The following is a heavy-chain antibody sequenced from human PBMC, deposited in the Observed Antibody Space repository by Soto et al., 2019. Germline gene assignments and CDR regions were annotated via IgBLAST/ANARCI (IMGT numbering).Heavy chain of an antibody. CDR1: GCSFASYW. CDR3: ARQCGGGSCYYYYGMDV. D-gene: IGHD2-15*01. CDR2: TYPGDSDT. J-gene: IGHJ6*02. Sequence: RXXSLKSSCKGSGCSFASYWMVWVRKMPGKGLEWMGITYPGDSDTRYSPTFQGQVTISADKSISTAYLQWSSLKASETAMYYCARQCGGGSCYYYYGMDVWGQGTTVTVSS. V-gene: IGHV5-51*01.